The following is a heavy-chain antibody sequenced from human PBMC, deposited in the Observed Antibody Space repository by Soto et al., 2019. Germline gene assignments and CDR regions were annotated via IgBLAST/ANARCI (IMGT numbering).Heavy chain of an antibody. CDR1: GFTFSIYA. Sequence: EVQLLESGGGLVQPGGSLRLSCAASGFTFSIYAMSWVRQAPGKGLEWVSTISGSGGDIYYADAVKGRFIISRDNPKYTLSRQMDSVRDEDTAVYYCAKGGRGSSGLVFDSWGQGTLVTVSS. CDR2: ISGSGGDI. J-gene: IGHJ4*02. D-gene: IGHD6-6*01. V-gene: IGHV3-23*01. CDR3: AKGGRGSSGLVFDS.